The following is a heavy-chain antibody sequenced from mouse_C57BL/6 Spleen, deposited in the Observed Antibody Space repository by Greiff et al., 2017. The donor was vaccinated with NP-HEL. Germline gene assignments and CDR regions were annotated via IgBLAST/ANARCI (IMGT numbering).Heavy chain of an antibody. CDR3: ARFQNWDAAWFAY. V-gene: IGHV1-42*01. CDR2: INPSTGGT. D-gene: IGHD4-1*01. CDR1: GYSFTGYY. Sequence: EVQLQQSGPELVKPGASVKISCKASGYSFTGYYMNWVKQSPEKSLEWIGEINPSTGGTTYNQKFKAKATLTVDKSSSTAYMQLKSLTSEDSAVYYCARFQNWDAAWFAYWGQGTLVTVSA. J-gene: IGHJ3*01.